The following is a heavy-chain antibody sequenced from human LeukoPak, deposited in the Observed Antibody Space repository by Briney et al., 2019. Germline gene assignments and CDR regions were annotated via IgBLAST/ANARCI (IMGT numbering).Heavy chain of an antibody. Sequence: ASVKFSCKASGYTFTSYYMHWVRQAPGQGLEWMGIINPSGGSTSYAQKFQGRVTMTRDTSTSTVYMELSSLKAEDTAVYYCARGARIAVAVADYWGQGTLVTVSS. CDR2: INPSGGST. D-gene: IGHD6-19*01. CDR3: ARGARIAVAVADY. J-gene: IGHJ4*02. V-gene: IGHV1-46*01. CDR1: GYTFTSYY.